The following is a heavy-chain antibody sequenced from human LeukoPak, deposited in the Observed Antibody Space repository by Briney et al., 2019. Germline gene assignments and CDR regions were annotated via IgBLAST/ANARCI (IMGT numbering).Heavy chain of an antibody. J-gene: IGHJ4*02. Sequence: PGGSLRLTCAASEFTFSSYAMHWVRQAPGKGLEWMAFIRSDGSNKYYADSVKGRFTISRDNSKNTLYLQMNSLRAEDTAVYYCARILDSAWGELGYWGQGTLVTVSS. V-gene: IGHV3-30*04. CDR3: ARILDSAWGELGY. CDR1: EFTFSSYA. D-gene: IGHD6-19*01. CDR2: IRSDGSNK.